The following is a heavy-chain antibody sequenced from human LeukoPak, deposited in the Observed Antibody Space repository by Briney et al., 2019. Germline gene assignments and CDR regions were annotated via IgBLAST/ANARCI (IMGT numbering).Heavy chain of an antibody. J-gene: IGHJ4*02. Sequence: PGGSLRLSCAASGLTFSSYAMSWVRQAPGKGLEWVSSISSSSSYIYYADSVKGRFTISRDNAKNSLYLQMNSLRAEDTAVYYCAPLPLAYCGGDCYHIDYWGQGTLVTVSS. CDR3: APLPLAYCGGDCYHIDY. CDR1: GLTFSSYA. V-gene: IGHV3-21*01. D-gene: IGHD2-21*02. CDR2: ISSSSSYI.